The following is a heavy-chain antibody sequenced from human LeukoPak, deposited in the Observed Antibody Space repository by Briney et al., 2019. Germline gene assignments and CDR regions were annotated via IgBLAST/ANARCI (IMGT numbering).Heavy chain of an antibody. Sequence: GESLKISCKGSGYSFTSYWIGWVRQMPGKGLEWMGIIYPGDSDTRYSPSFQGQVTISADKSISAAYLQWSSLKASDTDVYYCARATDYLNWFDPWGQGTLVTVSS. CDR3: ARATDYLNWFDP. J-gene: IGHJ5*02. D-gene: IGHD4-11*01. V-gene: IGHV5-51*01. CDR1: GYSFTSYW. CDR2: IYPGDSDT.